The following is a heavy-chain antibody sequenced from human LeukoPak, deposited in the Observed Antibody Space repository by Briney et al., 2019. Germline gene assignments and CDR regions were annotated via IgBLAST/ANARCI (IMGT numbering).Heavy chain of an antibody. CDR1: GFTFSTFC. V-gene: IGHV3-7*03. J-gene: IGHJ6*02. CDR3: ARAMDV. Sequence: PGGSLRLSCAASGFTFSTFCMHWVRQAPGKGLEWVANIKHDGTEKHYVDSVRGRFTISRDNAKNSLYLQMNSLRAEDTALYYCARAMDVWGQGTTVTVSS. CDR2: IKHDGTEK.